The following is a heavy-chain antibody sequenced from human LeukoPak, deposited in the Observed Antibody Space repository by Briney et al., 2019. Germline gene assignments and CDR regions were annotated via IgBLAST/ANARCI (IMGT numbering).Heavy chain of an antibody. CDR3: ARDVTTYYYYYMDV. CDR1: GGTFSSYA. CDR2: IIPIFGTA. D-gene: IGHD4-17*01. J-gene: IGHJ6*03. V-gene: IGHV1-69*05. Sequence: SVKASCKASGGTFSSYAISWVRQAPGQGLEWMGRIIPIFGTANYAQKFQGRVTITTDESTSTAYMELSSLRSEDTAVYYCARDVTTYYYYYMDVWGKGTTVTVSS.